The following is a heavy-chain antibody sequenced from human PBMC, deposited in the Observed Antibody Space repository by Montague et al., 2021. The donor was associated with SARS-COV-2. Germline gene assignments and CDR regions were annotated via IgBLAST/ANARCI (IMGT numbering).Heavy chain of an antibody. Sequence: SETLSLTCAVYGGSFSGYYWSWIRQPPGKGLEWIGEINHSGSTNYNPSLKGRVTISVDTSKNQFSLKLSPVTAADTAVYYCARVRYYGSGTSLGMDVWGQGTTVTVSS. D-gene: IGHD3-10*01. CDR3: ARVRYYGSGTSLGMDV. CDR1: GGSFSGYY. CDR2: INHSGST. J-gene: IGHJ6*02. V-gene: IGHV4-34*01.